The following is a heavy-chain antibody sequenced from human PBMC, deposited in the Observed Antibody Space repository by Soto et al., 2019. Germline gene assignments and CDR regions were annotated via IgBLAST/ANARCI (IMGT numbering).Heavy chain of an antibody. V-gene: IGHV4-30-4*01. CDR3: ARALSGSDGRFDP. J-gene: IGHJ5*02. CDR2: IYYSGST. CDR1: GGSISSGDYY. D-gene: IGHD1-26*01. Sequence: PSETLSLTCTVSGGSISSGDYYWSWIRQPPGKGLEWIGYIYYSGSTYYNPSLKSRVTISVDTSKNQFSLKLSSVTAADTAVYYCARALSGSDGRFDPWGQGTLVKSPQ.